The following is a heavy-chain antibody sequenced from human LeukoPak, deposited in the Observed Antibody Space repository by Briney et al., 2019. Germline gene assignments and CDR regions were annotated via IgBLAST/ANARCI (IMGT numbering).Heavy chain of an antibody. CDR1: GGSIRSYY. Sequence: SETLSLTCTVSGGSIRSYYCSWVRQPPGKEMEWIGYVYSSGNTNYNPSLKSRVTLSVDTSKNQFSLKLVSVTAVDTAVYYCARHPPSSAGAYDIWGQGTMVTVSS. V-gene: IGHV4-59*08. CDR2: VYSSGNT. CDR3: ARHPPSSAGAYDI. D-gene: IGHD3-10*01. J-gene: IGHJ3*02.